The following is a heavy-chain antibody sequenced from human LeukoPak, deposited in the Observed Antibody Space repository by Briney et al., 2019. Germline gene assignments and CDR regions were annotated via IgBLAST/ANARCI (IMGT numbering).Heavy chain of an antibody. Sequence: GGSLRLSCAASGFTFSSYGMHWVRQAPGKGLEWVAVIWYGGSNKYYADSVKGRFTISRDNSKNTLYLQMNSLRAEDTAVYYCARDRTAYYYYGMDVWGQGTTVTVSS. CDR2: IWYGGSNK. CDR3: ARDRTAYYYYGMDV. V-gene: IGHV3-30*19. J-gene: IGHJ6*02. D-gene: IGHD1-14*01. CDR1: GFTFSSYG.